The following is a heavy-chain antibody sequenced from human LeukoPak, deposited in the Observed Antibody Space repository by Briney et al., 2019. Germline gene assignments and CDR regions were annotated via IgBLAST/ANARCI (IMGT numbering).Heavy chain of an antibody. CDR1: GFTFSSYA. CDR3: AKDEGQLAPARKAGAFDI. J-gene: IGHJ3*02. D-gene: IGHD6-13*01. CDR2: ISGSGGST. Sequence: GGSLRLSCAASGFTFSSYAMSWVRQAPGKGLEWVSDISGSGGSTYYADSVKGRFTISRDNSKNTLYLQMNSLRAEDTAVYYCAKDEGQLAPARKAGAFDIWGQGTMVTVSS. V-gene: IGHV3-23*01.